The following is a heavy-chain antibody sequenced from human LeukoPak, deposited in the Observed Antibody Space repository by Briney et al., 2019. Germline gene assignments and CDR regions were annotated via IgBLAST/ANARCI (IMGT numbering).Heavy chain of an antibody. J-gene: IGHJ3*02. CDR3: AREGHGSGSYLDAFDI. D-gene: IGHD3-10*01. CDR1: GFTFNTYA. Sequence: PGGSLRLSCAASGFTFNTYAMSWVRQAPGKGLEWVSTINSGSGTYYADSVKGRFTISRDNSKNTLYLQMNSLRAEDTAVYYCAREGHGSGSYLDAFDIWGQGTMVTVSS. CDR2: INSGSGT. V-gene: IGHV3-23*01.